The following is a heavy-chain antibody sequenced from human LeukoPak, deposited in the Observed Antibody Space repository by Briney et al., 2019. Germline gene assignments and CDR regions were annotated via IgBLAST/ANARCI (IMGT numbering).Heavy chain of an antibody. CDR3: TKEGLRGYDYDY. CDR2: ILNSGQTT. Sequence: GGSLRLSCAASGFTFRDYAMSWVRQAPGKGLEWVSNILNSGQTTNYADSVKGRFTVSRDNSKNTLYLQMDNLRGDDTAVYYCTKEGLRGYDYDYWGKETLVPVSS. CDR1: GFTFRDYA. J-gene: IGHJ4*02. V-gene: IGHV3-23*01. D-gene: IGHD5-12*01.